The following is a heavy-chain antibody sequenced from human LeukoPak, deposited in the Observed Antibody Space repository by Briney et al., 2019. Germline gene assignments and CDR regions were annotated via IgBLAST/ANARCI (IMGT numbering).Heavy chain of an antibody. V-gene: IGHV1-69*13. J-gene: IGHJ4*02. CDR3: ARASSSSWYGEGVIYFDY. Sequence: SVKVSCKASGGTFSSYAISWVRQAPVQGLEWMGGIIPIFGTANYAQKFQGRVTITADESTSTAYMELSSLRSEDTAVYYCARASSSSWYGEGVIYFDYWGQGTLVTVSS. CDR2: IIPIFGTA. D-gene: IGHD6-13*01. CDR1: GGTFSSYA.